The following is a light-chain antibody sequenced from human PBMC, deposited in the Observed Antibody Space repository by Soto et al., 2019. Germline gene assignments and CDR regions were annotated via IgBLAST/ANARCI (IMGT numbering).Light chain of an antibody. V-gene: IGKV3D-11*02. CDR2: DAS. J-gene: IGKJ4*01. Sequence: EIVLTQSPATLSLSPGDRATLSCMASQSVSSYLAWYQQKPGQAPRLLIYDASNRDAGIPARFSGSGSGTDFPLTITSLCPEDVAVYECQQRSDCHSTFGGGTQVEIK. CDR3: QQRSDCHST. CDR1: QSVSSY.